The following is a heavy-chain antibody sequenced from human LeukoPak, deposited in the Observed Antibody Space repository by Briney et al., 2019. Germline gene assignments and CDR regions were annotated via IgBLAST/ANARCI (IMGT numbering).Heavy chain of an antibody. CDR2: ISAYNANT. CDR1: GYTFTSFG. D-gene: IGHD6-13*01. CDR3: ARNGGDSSSWYSRNWFDP. J-gene: IGHJ5*02. Sequence: ASVKVSCKASGYTFTSFGISWVRQAPGQGLEWMGWISAYNANTNFAQNLQGRVTITADKSTSTAYMELSSLRSEDTAVYYCARNGGDSSSWYSRNWFDPWGQGTLVTVSS. V-gene: IGHV1-18*01.